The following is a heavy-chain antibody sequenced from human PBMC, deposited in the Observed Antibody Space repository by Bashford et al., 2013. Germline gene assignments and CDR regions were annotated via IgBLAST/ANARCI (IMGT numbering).Heavy chain of an antibody. CDR2: ISAYNGNT. CDR1: GYTFTSYG. D-gene: IGHD2-15*01. Sequence: ASVKVSCKASGYTFTSYGISWVRQAPGQGLEWMGWISAYNGNTNYAQKLQGRVTMTTDTSTSTAYMELRSLRSDDTAVYYCARHEGSAALTPHYGMDVWGQGTTVTVSS. CDR3: ARHEGSAALTPHYGMDV. V-gene: IGHV1-18*01. J-gene: IGHJ6*02.